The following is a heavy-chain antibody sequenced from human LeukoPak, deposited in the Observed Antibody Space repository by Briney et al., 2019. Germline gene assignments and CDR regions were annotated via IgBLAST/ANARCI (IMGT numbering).Heavy chain of an antibody. Sequence: GGSLRLSCAASGFTFSSYAMSWVRQAPGKGLERVSAISASGRDTYYADSVKGRFTISRDNSKNTLYLQLSSLRAEDTAVYYCAKARAGLRYCSSTSCYSLDYWGQGTLVTVSS. J-gene: IGHJ4*02. V-gene: IGHV3-23*01. D-gene: IGHD2-2*01. CDR1: GFTFSSYA. CDR3: AKARAGLRYCSSTSCYSLDY. CDR2: ISASGRDT.